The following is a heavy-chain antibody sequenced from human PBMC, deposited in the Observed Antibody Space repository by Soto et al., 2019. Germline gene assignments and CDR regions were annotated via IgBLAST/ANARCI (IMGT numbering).Heavy chain of an antibody. D-gene: IGHD2-2*01. J-gene: IGHJ4*02. CDR1: GYTFTGYY. CDR2: INPNTGGT. Sequence: QVQLVQSGAEVRKPGASVKVSCKASGYTFTGYYVHWVRQAPGQVLDWMGWINPNTGGTNYAQKFQGRVTMTSDTSITTAYMELSRLTSDDAAVYYCASVAGSRSHDELSYWGQGTLVTVSS. CDR3: ASVAGSRSHDELSY. V-gene: IGHV1-2*02.